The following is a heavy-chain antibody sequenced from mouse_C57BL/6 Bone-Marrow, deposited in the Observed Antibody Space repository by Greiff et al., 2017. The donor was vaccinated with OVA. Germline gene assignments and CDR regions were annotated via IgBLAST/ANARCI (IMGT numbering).Heavy chain of an antibody. CDR3: ARDLDY. V-gene: IGHV5-4*01. Sequence: EVQWVESGGGLVKPGGSLKLSCAASGFTFSSYAMSWVRQTPEKRLEWVATISDGGSYTYYPDNVKGRFTISRDNAKNNLYLQMSHLKSEDTAMYYCARDLDYWGQGTTLTVSS. CDR1: GFTFSSYA. CDR2: ISDGGSYT. J-gene: IGHJ2*01.